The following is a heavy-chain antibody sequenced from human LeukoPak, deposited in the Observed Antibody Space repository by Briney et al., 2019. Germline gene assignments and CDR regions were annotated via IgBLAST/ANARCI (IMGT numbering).Heavy chain of an antibody. Sequence: PGGSLRLSCAASGFTFDDYAMHWVRQAPGKGLEWVSGISWNSGSIGYADSVKGRFTISRDNAKNSLYLQMNSLRAEDAALYYCAKDLPYYYDSSGYTFDYWGQGTLVTVSS. CDR1: GFTFDDYA. D-gene: IGHD3-22*01. V-gene: IGHV3-9*01. CDR3: AKDLPYYYDSSGYTFDY. J-gene: IGHJ4*02. CDR2: ISWNSGSI.